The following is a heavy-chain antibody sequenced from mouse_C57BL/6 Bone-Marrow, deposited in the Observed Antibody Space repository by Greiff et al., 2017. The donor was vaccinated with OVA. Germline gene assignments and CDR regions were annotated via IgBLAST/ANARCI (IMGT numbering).Heavy chain of an antibody. CDR1: GFNIKDDY. D-gene: IGHD1-1*01. Sequence: EVQLQQSGAELVRPGASVKLSCTASGFNIKDDYMHWVKQRPEQGLAWIGWIDPENGDTEYASKFQGKATITADTSSNTAYLQLSSLTSEDTAVYYCTTFYYGSSYRYFDVWGTGTTVTVSS. V-gene: IGHV14-4*01. J-gene: IGHJ1*03. CDR2: IDPENGDT. CDR3: TTFYYGSSYRYFDV.